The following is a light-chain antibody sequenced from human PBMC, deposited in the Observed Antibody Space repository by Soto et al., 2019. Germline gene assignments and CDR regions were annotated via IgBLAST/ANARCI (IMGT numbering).Light chain of an antibody. Sequence: QFALTQPPSASGSPGQSVTISCTGTSSDVGGYNYVSWYQQHPGKPPKLMIYEVSKRPSGVPDRFSGSKSGNTASLTVSGLQAEDEADYYCSSYAGSKTLFGGGTKLTVL. CDR3: SSYAGSKTL. CDR1: SSDVGGYNY. V-gene: IGLV2-8*01. CDR2: EVS. J-gene: IGLJ2*01.